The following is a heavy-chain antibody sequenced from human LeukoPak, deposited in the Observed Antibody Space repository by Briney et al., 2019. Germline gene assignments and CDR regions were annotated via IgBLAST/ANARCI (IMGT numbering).Heavy chain of an antibody. V-gene: IGHV4-59*01. Sequence: SETLSLTCTVSGGSISSYYWSWVRQPPGKGLEWIGYIYFSGSTNYNPSLKSRVTISVDTSKNQFSLRLSSVTAADTAVYYCVRRYCCSGSCYDLYWGQGTLVTVSS. CDR2: IYFSGST. CDR3: VRRYCCSGSCYDLY. CDR1: GGSISSYY. J-gene: IGHJ4*02. D-gene: IGHD2-15*01.